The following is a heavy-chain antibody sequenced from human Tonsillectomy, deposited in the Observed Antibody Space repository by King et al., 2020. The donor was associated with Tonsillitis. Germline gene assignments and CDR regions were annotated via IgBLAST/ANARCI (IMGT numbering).Heavy chain of an antibody. Sequence: QLVQSGAEVKKHGASVKVSCKASGYTFTSYGISWVRQAPGQGLEWMGWISAYNGNTNYAQKLQGRVTMTTDTSTSTAYMELRSLRSDDTAVYYCARGGDIVVVPAAMPALDYWGQGTLVTVSS. J-gene: IGHJ4*02. V-gene: IGHV1-18*01. CDR1: GYTFTSYG. CDR2: ISAYNGNT. D-gene: IGHD2-2*01. CDR3: ARGGDIVVVPAAMPALDY.